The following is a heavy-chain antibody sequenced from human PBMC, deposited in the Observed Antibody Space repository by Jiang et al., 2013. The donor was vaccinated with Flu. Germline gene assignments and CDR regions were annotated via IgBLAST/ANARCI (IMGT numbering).Heavy chain of an antibody. CDR3: ARGVGGYSYGYILY. CDR2: ISTYNDDT. Sequence: EVKKPGASVKVSCKAAGYSFTSYGITWVRQAPGQGLEWMGWISTYNDDTNYAQNLQGRVTMTTDTSTSTAYMELSSLTSDDTAVYYCARGVGGYSYGYILYWGQGTLVTVSS. J-gene: IGHJ4*02. CDR1: GYSFTSYG. V-gene: IGHV1-18*04. D-gene: IGHD5-18*01.